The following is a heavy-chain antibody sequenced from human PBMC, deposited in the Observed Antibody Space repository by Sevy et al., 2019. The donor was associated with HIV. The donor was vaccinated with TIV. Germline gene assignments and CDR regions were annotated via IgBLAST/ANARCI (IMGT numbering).Heavy chain of an antibody. J-gene: IGHJ4*02. D-gene: IGHD1-26*01. CDR1: GFIFSSYG. CDR3: VKGGVTWELLDY. V-gene: IGHV3-30*18. Sequence: GGSLRLSCAASGFIFSSYGMHWVRQAPGKGLEWVTIISYAGCSIYYADSVRGRFTISRDNSENILYLQMNSLRTDDTGVYYCVKGGVTWELLDYWGQGTLVTVSS. CDR2: ISYAGCSI.